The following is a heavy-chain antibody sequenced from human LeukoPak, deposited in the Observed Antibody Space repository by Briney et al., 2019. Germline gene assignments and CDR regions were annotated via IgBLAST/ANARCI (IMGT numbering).Heavy chain of an antibody. Sequence: GGSLRLSCAASGFTFDDYGMSWVRQAPGKWLEWVSGINWNGGSTGYADSVKGRFTISRDNAKNSLYLQMNSLRAEDTAVYYGARWEHIALLSRFFGYWGQGALVTVSS. D-gene: IGHD2-21*01. CDR1: GFTFDDYG. V-gene: IGHV3-20*04. CDR2: INWNGGST. CDR3: ARWEHIALLSRFFGY. J-gene: IGHJ4*02.